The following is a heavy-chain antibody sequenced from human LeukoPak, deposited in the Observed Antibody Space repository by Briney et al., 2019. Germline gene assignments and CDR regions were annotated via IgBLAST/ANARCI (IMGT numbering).Heavy chain of an antibody. J-gene: IGHJ6*03. CDR3: ARDRYYYYYIDV. V-gene: IGHV3-11*04. CDR1: GFTFSDYY. Sequence: PGGSLRLSCAASGFTFSDYYMSWIRQAPGKGLEWVSYISSSGSTIYYADSVKGRFTISRDNAKNTLYLQMNSLRAEDTAVYYCARDRYYYYYIDVWGKGTTVTVSS. CDR2: ISSSGSTI.